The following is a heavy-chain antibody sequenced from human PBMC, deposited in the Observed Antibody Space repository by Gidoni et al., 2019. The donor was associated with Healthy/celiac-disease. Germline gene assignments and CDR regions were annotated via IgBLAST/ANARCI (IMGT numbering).Heavy chain of an antibody. CDR1: GGTFSNYA. V-gene: IGHV1-69*04. D-gene: IGHD6-13*01. Sequence: QVQLVQSGAEVKKHGSSVKVSCKASGGTFSNYAISWVRQAPGQGLEWMGRLIPILGLANYAQKFQGRVTITADKSTSTAYMELSSLRSEDTAIYYCAKDNYIGSSWSHYFDFWGQGTLVTVSS. CDR3: AKDNYIGSSWSHYFDF. CDR2: LIPILGLA. J-gene: IGHJ4*02.